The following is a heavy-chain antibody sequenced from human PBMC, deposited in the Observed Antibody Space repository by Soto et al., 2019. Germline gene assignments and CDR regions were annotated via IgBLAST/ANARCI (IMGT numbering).Heavy chain of an antibody. Sequence: SETLSLTCAVSGTSISRGGSSWSWIRQAPGTGLEWIGYVYHNGITNYNPSLKSRVTISVDKSQNQFSLSLNSVTAADTAVYYCARGLAVRGSYGLDVWGQGTTVTVSS. D-gene: IGHD3-10*01. V-gene: IGHV4-30-2*01. CDR2: VYHNGIT. CDR3: ARGLAVRGSYGLDV. J-gene: IGHJ6*02. CDR1: GTSISRGGSS.